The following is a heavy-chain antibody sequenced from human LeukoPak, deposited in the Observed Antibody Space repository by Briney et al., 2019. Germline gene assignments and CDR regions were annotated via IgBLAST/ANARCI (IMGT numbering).Heavy chain of an antibody. V-gene: IGHV3-21*01. J-gene: IGHJ4*02. CDR1: GFTFSSYS. CDR2: ISSSSSYT. D-gene: IGHD5-12*01. CDR3: AKDCSGSGYSGYDFYLFGY. Sequence: GGSLRLSCAASGFTFSSYSMNWVRQAPGKGLEWVSSISSSSSYTYYADSVKGRFTISRDNSKNTLYLQMNSLRAEDTAVYYCAKDCSGSGYSGYDFYLFGYWGQGTLVTVSS.